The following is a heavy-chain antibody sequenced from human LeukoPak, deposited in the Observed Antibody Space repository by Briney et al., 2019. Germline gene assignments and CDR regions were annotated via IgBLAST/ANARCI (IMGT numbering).Heavy chain of an antibody. CDR2: ISAYNGNT. Sequence: ASVTVSCKASGYTFTSYGISWVRQAPGQGLEWMGWISAYNGNTNYAQKLQGRVTMTTDTSTSTAYMELRSLRSDDTAVYYCARVWGDYYDSSGYPDYWGQGTLVTVSS. J-gene: IGHJ4*02. V-gene: IGHV1-18*01. CDR3: ARVWGDYYDSSGYPDY. D-gene: IGHD3-22*01. CDR1: GYTFTSYG.